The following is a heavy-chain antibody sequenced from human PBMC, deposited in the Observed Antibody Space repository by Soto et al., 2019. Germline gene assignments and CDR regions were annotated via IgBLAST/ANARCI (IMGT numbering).Heavy chain of an antibody. CDR2: IYSDGST. D-gene: IGHD3-22*01. Sequence: EVQLVESGGGLVQPGGSLRLSCAASGFTVSSNYMSWVRQAPGKGLEWVSVIYSDGSTYYADSVKGRFTISRDNSKNTLYLQMNSLRAEDTAVYYCARDIGYYYDSRVYWGQGTLVTVSS. CDR3: ARDIGYYYDSRVY. J-gene: IGHJ4*02. CDR1: GFTVSSNY. V-gene: IGHV3-66*01.